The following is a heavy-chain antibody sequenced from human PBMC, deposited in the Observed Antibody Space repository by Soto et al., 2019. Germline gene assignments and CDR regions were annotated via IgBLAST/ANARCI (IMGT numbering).Heavy chain of an antibody. Sequence: GGSLRLSCAASGFTFSNSWMNWVRPAPGKGLEWVANIKEDGTAKYYLDSVKGRFTVSRDNVKNSLYLQMNSLRAEDTAMYYCTTDRGYLTFDYWGPGTLVTVSS. CDR2: IKEDGTAK. CDR1: GFTFSNSW. V-gene: IGHV3-7*01. J-gene: IGHJ4*02. D-gene: IGHD3-22*01. CDR3: TTDRGYLTFDY.